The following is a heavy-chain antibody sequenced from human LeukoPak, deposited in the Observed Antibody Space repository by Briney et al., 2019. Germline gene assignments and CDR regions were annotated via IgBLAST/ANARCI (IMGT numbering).Heavy chain of an antibody. CDR2: IYASGST. CDR1: GGSFSGYY. V-gene: IGHV4-59*10. Sequence: PSETLSLTCAVYGGSFSGYYCSWIRQPAGKGLEWIGRIYASGSTNYNPSLKSRVTMSVDTSKNQFSLRLTSVTAADTAVYYCAREESDYWGKGTLVTVSS. J-gene: IGHJ4*02. CDR3: AREESDY.